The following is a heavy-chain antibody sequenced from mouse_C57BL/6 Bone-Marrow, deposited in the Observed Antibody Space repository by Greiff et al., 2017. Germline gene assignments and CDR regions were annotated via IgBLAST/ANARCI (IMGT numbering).Heavy chain of an antibody. CDR2: IHPYSGST. CDR1: GYTFTSYW. V-gene: IGHV1-64*01. D-gene: IGHD2-5*01. CDR3: ARPCYSNYCAMDY. J-gene: IGHJ4*01. Sequence: QVQLQQPGAELVKPGASVKLSCKASGYTFTSYWMHWVKQRPGQGLEWIGMIHPYSGSTNYNEKFKSKATLTVDKSSSTAYMQLSSLTSEDSAVYYCARPCYSNYCAMDYWGQGTSVTVSS.